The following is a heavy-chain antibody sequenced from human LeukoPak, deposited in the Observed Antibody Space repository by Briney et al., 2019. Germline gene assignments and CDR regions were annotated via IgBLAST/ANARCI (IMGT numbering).Heavy chain of an antibody. D-gene: IGHD2-2*02. J-gene: IGHJ4*02. V-gene: IGHV3-48*03. CDR2: ISSSGTTI. CDR1: GFTFSNYE. Sequence: GGSLRLSCAASGFTFSNYEMKWVRQAPGKGLGWVSYISSSGTTIYYADSVKGRFTISRDNAKNSLSLQMNSLKVEDTAVYYCARDHNGPYTFDYWGQGTLVTVSS. CDR3: ARDHNGPYTFDY.